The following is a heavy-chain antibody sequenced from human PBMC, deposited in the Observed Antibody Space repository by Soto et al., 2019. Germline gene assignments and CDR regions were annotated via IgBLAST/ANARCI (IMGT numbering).Heavy chain of an antibody. CDR2: MYHSGST. Sequence: PSDTLSRTCDFSGGSISKGSYSWRWIRQPPGKGLEGIGYMYHSGSTYYNPSLKSRVTISVDTSKNQFSLKLSSVTAADTAVYYCARDPLSGYDSSGYYYTGAFDIWGQGTMVTVS. V-gene: IGHV4-30-2*05. CDR3: ARDPLSGYDSSGYYYTGAFDI. CDR1: GGSISKGSYS. J-gene: IGHJ3*02. D-gene: IGHD3-22*01.